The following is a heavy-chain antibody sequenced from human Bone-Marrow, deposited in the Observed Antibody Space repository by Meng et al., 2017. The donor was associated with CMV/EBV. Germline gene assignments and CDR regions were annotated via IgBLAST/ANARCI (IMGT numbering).Heavy chain of an antibody. CDR2: IIPILGIA. Sequence: SVKVSCKASGATFSSYTISWVRQAPGQGLEWIGRIIPILGIANYAQKFQGRVTITADKSTSTAYMELSSLRSEDTVVYYCARDSWWLPTAYYGMDVWGQGTTVTVSS. D-gene: IGHD5-12*01. V-gene: IGHV1-69*04. J-gene: IGHJ6*02. CDR3: ARDSWWLPTAYYGMDV. CDR1: GATFSSYT.